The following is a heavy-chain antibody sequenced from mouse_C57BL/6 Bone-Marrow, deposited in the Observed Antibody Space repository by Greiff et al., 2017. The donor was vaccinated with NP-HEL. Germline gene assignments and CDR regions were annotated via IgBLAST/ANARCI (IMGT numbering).Heavy chain of an antibody. Sequence: EVKLEESGGGLVQPKGSLKLSCAASGFSFNTYAMNWVRQAPGKGLEWVARIRSKSNNYATYYADSVKDRFTISRDDSESMLYLQMNNLKTEDTAMYYCVRQRTVVAKNYAMDYWGQGTSVTVSS. J-gene: IGHJ4*01. V-gene: IGHV10-1*01. CDR1: GFSFNTYA. D-gene: IGHD1-1*01. CDR3: VRQRTVVAKNYAMDY. CDR2: IRSKSNNYAT.